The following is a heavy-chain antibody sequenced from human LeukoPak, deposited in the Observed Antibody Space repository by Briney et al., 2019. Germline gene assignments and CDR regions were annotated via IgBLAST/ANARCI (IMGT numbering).Heavy chain of an antibody. J-gene: IGHJ6*02. CDR1: GYTFTSYS. V-gene: IGHV1-3*01. CDR2: INAGNGNT. CDR3: ARGDISTGYYDYYYGMDV. D-gene: IGHD3-9*01. Sequence: ASVKVSCKASGYTFTSYSMHWVRQAPGQRLEWMGWINAGNGNTKYSQKFQGRVTITRDTSASTAYMELSSLRSEDTAVYYCARGDISTGYYDYYYGMDVWGQGTTVTVSS.